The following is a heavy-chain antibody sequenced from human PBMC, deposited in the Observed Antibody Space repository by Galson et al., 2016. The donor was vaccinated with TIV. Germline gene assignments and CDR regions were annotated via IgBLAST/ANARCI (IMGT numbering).Heavy chain of an antibody. J-gene: IGHJ4*02. V-gene: IGHV3-33*01. Sequence: SLRLSCAASGFTFRSYGLHWVRQAPGKGLEWVALISSDRTNEYYADSVKVRFTISRDNSKHTVYLQMNSLRVEDTAMYFCARDRDGYATGDYWGQGTLVTVSS. CDR2: ISSDRTNE. CDR3: ARDRDGYATGDY. D-gene: IGHD5-24*01. CDR1: GFTFRSYG.